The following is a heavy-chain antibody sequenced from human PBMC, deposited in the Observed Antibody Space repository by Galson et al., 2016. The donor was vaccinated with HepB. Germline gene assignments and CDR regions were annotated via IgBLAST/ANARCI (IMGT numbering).Heavy chain of an antibody. D-gene: IGHD3-10*01. Sequence: SVKVSCKASGYIFTTYTMNWVRQAPGQGLEWMGWINTNTGNPAYAPGFTGRFVFSLDTSVSTAYLQISSLKAEDTAMYYCARNSGSGRGWFDPWGQGTLVTVSS. CDR1: GYIFTTYT. V-gene: IGHV7-4-1*02. J-gene: IGHJ5*02. CDR2: INTNTGNP. CDR3: ARNSGSGRGWFDP.